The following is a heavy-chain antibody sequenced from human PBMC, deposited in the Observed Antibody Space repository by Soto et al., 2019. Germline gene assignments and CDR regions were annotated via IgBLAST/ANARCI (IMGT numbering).Heavy chain of an antibody. J-gene: IGHJ5*02. CDR1: GGSFSGYY. Sequence: QVQLQQWGAGLLKPSETLSLTCAVYGGSFSGYYWSWIRQPPGKGLEWIGEINHSGSTNYNPSLKSRVTISVDTSKNQFSLKLSSVTAADTAVYYCARGSSFDFWSGYYSSYTWFDPWGQGTLVTVSS. D-gene: IGHD3-3*01. CDR2: INHSGST. CDR3: ARGSSFDFWSGYYSSYTWFDP. V-gene: IGHV4-34*01.